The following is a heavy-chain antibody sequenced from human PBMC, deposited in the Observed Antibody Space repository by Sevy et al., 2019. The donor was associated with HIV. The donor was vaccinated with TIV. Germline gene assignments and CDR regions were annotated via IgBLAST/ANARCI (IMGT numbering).Heavy chain of an antibody. J-gene: IGHJ3*02. Sequence: GESLKISCAASGFTFSSYSMNWVRQAPGKGLEWVSSISSSSSYIYYADSVKGRFTISRDNAKNSLYLQMNSLRAEDTAEYYCARGWIVVVPAATRRDAFDIWGQGTMVTVSS. CDR3: ARGWIVVVPAATRRDAFDI. CDR2: ISSSSSYI. CDR1: GFTFSSYS. D-gene: IGHD2-2*01. V-gene: IGHV3-21*01.